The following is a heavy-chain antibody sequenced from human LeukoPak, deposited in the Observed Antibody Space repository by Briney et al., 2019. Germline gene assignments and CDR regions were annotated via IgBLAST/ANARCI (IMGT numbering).Heavy chain of an antibody. D-gene: IGHD6-13*01. CDR2: INHSGST. CDR3: ARRSTAAVDY. V-gene: IGHV4-34*01. J-gene: IGHJ4*02. Sequence: SETLSLTCAVYGGSFSGYYWSWIRQPPGKGLEWIGEINHSGSTNYNPSLKSRVTISVDTSKNQFSLKLSSVTAADTAVYYCARRSTAAVDYWGQGTLVTVSS. CDR1: GGSFSGYY.